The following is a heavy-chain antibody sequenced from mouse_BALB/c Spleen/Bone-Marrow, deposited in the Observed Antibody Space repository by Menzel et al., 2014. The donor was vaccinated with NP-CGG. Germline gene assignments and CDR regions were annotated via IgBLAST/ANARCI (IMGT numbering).Heavy chain of an antibody. D-gene: IGHD1-1*01. CDR3: ARGLSYNYGTSYYFDY. Sequence: QVQLQQSGAELVRPGVSVKISCKGSGYTFTDYAMHWVKQSHAKSLEWIGIISSSYGDATYNQKFKGKATMTVGKSSNTAYMELARLTSEDSAIYYCARGLSYNYGTSYYFDYWGQGTTLTVSS. CDR1: GYTFTDYA. J-gene: IGHJ2*01. CDR2: ISSSYGDA. V-gene: IGHV1S137*01.